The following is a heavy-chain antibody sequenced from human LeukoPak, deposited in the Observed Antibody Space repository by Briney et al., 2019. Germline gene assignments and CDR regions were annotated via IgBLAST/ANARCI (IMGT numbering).Heavy chain of an antibody. J-gene: IGHJ5*02. V-gene: IGHV4-30-4*01. CDR3: ARGPQGSYSEWNWFDP. CDR2: IYYSGST. Sequence: SETLSLTCTVSGGSISSGDYYWSWIRQPPGKGLEWIGYIYYSGSTYYNPSLKSRVTISVDTSKNQFSLKLSSVTAADTAVYYCARGPQGSYSEWNWFDPWGQGTLVTVSS. D-gene: IGHD1-26*01. CDR1: GGSISSGDYY.